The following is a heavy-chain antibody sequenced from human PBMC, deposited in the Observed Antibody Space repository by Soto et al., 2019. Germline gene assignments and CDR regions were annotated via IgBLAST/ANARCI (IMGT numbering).Heavy chain of an antibody. Sequence: EVQLVESGGGLVQPGRSLRLSCAASGFTFDDYAMHWVRQAPGKGLEWVSGISWNSGSIGYADSVKGRFTISRDNAKNSLYLQMNSLRAEDTALYYCAKGDSSGWYGAGPDYWGQGTLVTVSS. J-gene: IGHJ4*02. D-gene: IGHD6-19*01. V-gene: IGHV3-9*01. CDR2: ISWNSGSI. CDR3: AKGDSSGWYGAGPDY. CDR1: GFTFDDYA.